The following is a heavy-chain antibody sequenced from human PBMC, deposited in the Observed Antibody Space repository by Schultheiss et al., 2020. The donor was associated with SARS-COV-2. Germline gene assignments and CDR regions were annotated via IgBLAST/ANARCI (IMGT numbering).Heavy chain of an antibody. CDR3: ARGGSYGDYGDWFDP. Sequence: SETLSLTCTVSGGSIISSSYYWACIRQPPGKGLKWIGDINHRGSTNYNPSLKSRLTMSVDASKIQFSLRLSSVTAADTAVYYCARGGSYGDYGDWFDPWGQGTLVTVSS. D-gene: IGHD4-17*01. V-gene: IGHV4-39*07. CDR2: INHRGST. CDR1: GGSIISSSYY. J-gene: IGHJ5*02.